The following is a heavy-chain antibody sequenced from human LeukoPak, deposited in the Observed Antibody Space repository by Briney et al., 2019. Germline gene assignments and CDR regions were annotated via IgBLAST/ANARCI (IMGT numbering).Heavy chain of an antibody. V-gene: IGHV3-23*01. J-gene: IGHJ4*02. CDR1: GFTFSSYG. Sequence: GGSLRLSCAASGFTFSSYGMSWVRQAPGKGLEWVSAISGSGGSTYYADSVKGRFTISRDNSKNTLYLQMNSLRAEDTAVYYCAKDHRLGELSLSWGQGTLVTVSS. CDR2: ISGSGGST. D-gene: IGHD3-16*02. CDR3: AKDHRLGELSLS.